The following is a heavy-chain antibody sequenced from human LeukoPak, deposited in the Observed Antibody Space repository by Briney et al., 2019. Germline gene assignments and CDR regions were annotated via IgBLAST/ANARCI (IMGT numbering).Heavy chain of an antibody. Sequence: ASVKVSCKASGYTFTSYGISWVRQAPGQGLEWMGWINPNSGGTNYAQKFQGRVTMARDTSISTAYIELSRLRSDDTAVYYCARALAVVVPAAMVYWSQGTLVTVSS. CDR2: INPNSGGT. J-gene: IGHJ4*02. CDR3: ARALAVVVPAAMVY. V-gene: IGHV1-2*02. D-gene: IGHD2-2*01. CDR1: GYTFTSYG.